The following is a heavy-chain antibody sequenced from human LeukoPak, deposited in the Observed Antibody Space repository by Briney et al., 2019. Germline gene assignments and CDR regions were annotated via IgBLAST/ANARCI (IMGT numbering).Heavy chain of an antibody. J-gene: IGHJ4*02. Sequence: GGSLRLSCAASGFTFSSYLMSWVRQAPGKGLDWVTIIKQDGSEKYYVDSVKGRFTISRDNAKNSLYLQMNSLRAEDTAVYYCARHQRYCSSSSCPWEPFDYWGQGTLVTVSS. CDR1: GFTFSSYL. V-gene: IGHV3-7*05. CDR3: ARHQRYCSSSSCPWEPFDY. D-gene: IGHD2-2*01. CDR2: IKQDGSEK.